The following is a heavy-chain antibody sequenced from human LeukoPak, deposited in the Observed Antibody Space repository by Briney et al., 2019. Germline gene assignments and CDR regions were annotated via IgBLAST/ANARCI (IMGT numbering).Heavy chain of an antibody. J-gene: IGHJ4*02. V-gene: IGHV3-23*01. Sequence: PGGSLRLSCAASGFTFSSYAMSWVRQALGKGLEWVSAISGSGGSTYYADSVKGRFTISRDNSKNTLYVQMNSLRAEDTAVYYCAKGVAAAGTGDFDYWGQGTLVTVSS. CDR2: ISGSGGST. CDR3: AKGVAAAGTGDFDY. D-gene: IGHD6-13*01. CDR1: GFTFSSYA.